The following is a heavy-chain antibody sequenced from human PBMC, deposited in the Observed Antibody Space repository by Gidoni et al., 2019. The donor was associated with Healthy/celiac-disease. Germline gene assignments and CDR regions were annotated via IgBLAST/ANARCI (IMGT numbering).Heavy chain of an antibody. CDR2: IIPIFGTA. D-gene: IGHD6-19*01. CDR1: GGTFSSYA. CDR3: ARDERGSGWDEVDAFDI. V-gene: IGHV1-69*01. Sequence: QVQLVQSGAEVKKPGSSVKVSCKASGGTFSSYAISWVRQAPGQGLEWMGGIIPIFGTANYAQKFQGRVTITADEFTSTAYMELSSLRSEDTAVYYCARDERGSGWDEVDAFDIWGQGTMVTVSS. J-gene: IGHJ3*02.